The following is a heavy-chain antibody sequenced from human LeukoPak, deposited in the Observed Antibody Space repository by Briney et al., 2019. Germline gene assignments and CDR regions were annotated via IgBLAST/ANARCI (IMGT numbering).Heavy chain of an antibody. CDR1: GFTFSSYG. CDR2: IWYDGSNK. V-gene: IGHV3-30*02. Sequence: GGSLRLSCAASGFTFSSYGMHWVRQAPGKGLEWVAVIWYDGSNKYYADSVKGRFTISRDNSKNTLYLQMNSLRTEDTAVYYCAKARRRNWFDPWGQGTLVTVSS. J-gene: IGHJ5*02. CDR3: AKARRRNWFDP.